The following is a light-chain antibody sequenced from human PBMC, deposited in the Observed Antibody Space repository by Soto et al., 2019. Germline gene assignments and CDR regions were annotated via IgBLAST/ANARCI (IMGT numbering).Light chain of an antibody. Sequence: EIVLTQSPATLSLSPGKRATHSCRASQSVTSYFGWYQQKPGQAPRVLIYDASNRATGIPDRLSGGGSGTDLTLSISSLEPEDFADYYCQHRSDWPPITFGRGTRLGI. CDR3: QHRSDWPPIT. CDR1: QSVTSY. J-gene: IGKJ5*01. CDR2: DAS. V-gene: IGKV3-11*01.